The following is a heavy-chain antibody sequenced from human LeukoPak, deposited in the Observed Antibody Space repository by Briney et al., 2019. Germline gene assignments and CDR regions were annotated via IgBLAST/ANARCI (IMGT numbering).Heavy chain of an antibody. D-gene: IGHD1-26*01. Sequence: ASVKVSCKAFGHTVTGYYMHWVRQAPGQGLEWMGRINPNNGGTNYAQKFQGRVTMTGDTSISTAYMELSSLRSDDTAVYYCTRESGSYHGNDYWGQGTLVTVSS. CDR2: INPNNGGT. V-gene: IGHV1-2*06. CDR3: TRESGSYHGNDY. CDR1: GHTVTGYY. J-gene: IGHJ4*02.